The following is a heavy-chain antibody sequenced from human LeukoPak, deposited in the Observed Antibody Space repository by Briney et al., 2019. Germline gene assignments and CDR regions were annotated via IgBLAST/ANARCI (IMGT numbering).Heavy chain of an antibody. CDR1: GFTFGDYA. Sequence: PGGSLRLSCTASGFTFGDYAMTWVRQAPGKGLEGVGFIRSKAYGGTTEFAASVKGRFSISRDDSKSIAYLQMNSLKTEDTAVYYCTTYDPSNYYGMDVWGQGTTVTVS. CDR2: IRSKAYGGTT. D-gene: IGHD5-12*01. V-gene: IGHV3-49*04. J-gene: IGHJ6*02. CDR3: TTYDPSNYYGMDV.